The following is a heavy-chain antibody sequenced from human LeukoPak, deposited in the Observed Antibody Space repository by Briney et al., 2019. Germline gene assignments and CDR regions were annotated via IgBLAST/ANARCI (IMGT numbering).Heavy chain of an antibody. J-gene: IGHJ6*02. V-gene: IGHV4-31*03. CDR3: ASIAAAGTYYGMDV. D-gene: IGHD6-13*01. CDR2: IYYSGST. CDR1: GGSISSGGYY. Sequence: SETLSLTCTVSGGSISSGGYYWSWIRQHPGKGLEWIGYIYYSGSTYYNPSLKSRVTISVDTSKNQFSLKLSSVTAADTAVYYCASIAAAGTYYGMDVWGQGTTVTVSS.